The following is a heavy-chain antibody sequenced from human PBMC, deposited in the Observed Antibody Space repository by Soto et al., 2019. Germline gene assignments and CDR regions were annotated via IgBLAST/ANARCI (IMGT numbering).Heavy chain of an antibody. CDR2: ISYDGSNK. CDR3: AKDRRPTISAYGMDV. D-gene: IGHD3-9*01. V-gene: IGHV3-30*18. Sequence: PGGSLRLSCAASGFTFSSYGMHWVRQAPGKGLEWVAVISYDGSNKYYADSVKGRFTISRDNSKNTLYLQMNSLRAEDTAVYYCAKDRRPTISAYGMDVWGQGTTVTVSS. CDR1: GFTFSSYG. J-gene: IGHJ6*02.